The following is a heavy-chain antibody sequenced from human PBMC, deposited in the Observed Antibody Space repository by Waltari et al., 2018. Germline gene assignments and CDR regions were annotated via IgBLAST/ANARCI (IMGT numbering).Heavy chain of an antibody. CDR1: GYTFTSYY. V-gene: IGHV1-46*01. CDR2: INPSGGST. J-gene: IGHJ4*02. D-gene: IGHD2-2*01. Sequence: QVQLVQSGAEVKKPGASVKVSCKASGYTFTSYYMHWVRQAPGQGLAWMGIINPSGGSTRYAQKFQGRVTMTRDRSTGTVYMELSSLGSEDTAVYYCARDRGSIVVVPAAEPYFDYWGQGTLVTVSS. CDR3: ARDRGSIVVVPAAEPYFDY.